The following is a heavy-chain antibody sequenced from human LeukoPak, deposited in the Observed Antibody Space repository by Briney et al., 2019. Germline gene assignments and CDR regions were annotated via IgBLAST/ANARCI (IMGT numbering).Heavy chain of an antibody. J-gene: IGHJ6*02. Sequence: AETVPHMPVESGGPKCSYMESTIRQPAGKGLEWIGRIYTSGSTNYNTSLKSRVTMSVETSKNQFPLKLSSVTAADTAVYYCAGGMRGVYYSGMDDWGQGTMVTVSS. V-gene: IGHV4-4*07. D-gene: IGHD3-16*01. CDR2: IYTSGST. CDR1: GGPKCSYM. CDR3: AGGMRGVYYSGMDD.